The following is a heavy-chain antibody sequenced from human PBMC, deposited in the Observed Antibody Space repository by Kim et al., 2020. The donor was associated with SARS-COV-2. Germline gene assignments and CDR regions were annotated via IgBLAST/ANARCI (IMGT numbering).Heavy chain of an antibody. J-gene: IGHJ4*02. V-gene: IGHV3-11*05. CDR1: GFTFSDYY. D-gene: IGHD3-10*01. CDR2: ISSSSSYT. CDR3: ARAGDARGPYLYYFDY. Sequence: GGSLRLSCAASGFTFSDYYMSWIRQAPGKGLEWVSYISSSSSYTNYADSVKGRFTISRDNAKNSLYLQMNSLRAEDTAVYYCARAGDARGPYLYYFDYWGQGTLVTVSS.